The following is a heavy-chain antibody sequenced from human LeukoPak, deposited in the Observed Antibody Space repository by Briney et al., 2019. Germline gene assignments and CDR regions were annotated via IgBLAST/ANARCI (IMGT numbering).Heavy chain of an antibody. CDR3: ARDAEMATTYSFDY. CDR1: GYTFTGYY. D-gene: IGHD5-24*01. J-gene: IGHJ4*02. CDR2: IIPIFGTA. Sequence: SVKVSCKASGYTFTGYYRHWVRQAPGQGLEWMGGIIPIFGTANYAQKFQGRVTITANESTSTAYMELSSLRSEDTAVYYCARDAEMATTYSFDYWGQGTLVAVSS. V-gene: IGHV1-69*13.